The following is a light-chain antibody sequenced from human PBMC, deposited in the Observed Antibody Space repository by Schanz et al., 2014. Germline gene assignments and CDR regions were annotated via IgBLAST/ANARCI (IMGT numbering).Light chain of an antibody. J-gene: IGLJ3*02. CDR2: EVS. CDR3: SSYTSSSTLV. V-gene: IGLV2-8*01. CDR1: SSDVGGYNY. Sequence: QSALTQPRSVSGSPGQSVTISCTGTSSDVGGYNYVSWYQQHPGKAPKLMIYEVSKRPSGVPDRFSGSKSGNTASLTVSGLQAEDEADYYCSSYTSSSTLVFGGGTKLTVL.